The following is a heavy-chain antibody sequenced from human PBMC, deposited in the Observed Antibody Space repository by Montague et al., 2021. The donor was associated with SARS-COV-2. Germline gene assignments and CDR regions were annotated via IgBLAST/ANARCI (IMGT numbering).Heavy chain of an antibody. V-gene: IGHV4-34*01. Sequence: SETLSLTCAVYGGPFSGYYWSWIRQPPGKGLEWIGEINHSGSTNYNPSLKSRVTISVDTSKNQFSLKLSSVTAADTAVYYCARGSWHIVVVTAIRDGYYGMDVWGQGTTVTVSS. CDR3: ARGSWHIVVVTAIRDGYYGMDV. CDR1: GGPFSGYY. D-gene: IGHD2-21*02. CDR2: INHSGST. J-gene: IGHJ6*02.